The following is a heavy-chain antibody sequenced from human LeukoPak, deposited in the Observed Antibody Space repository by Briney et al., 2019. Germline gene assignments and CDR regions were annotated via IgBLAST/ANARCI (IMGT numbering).Heavy chain of an antibody. CDR3: ARVTGSYSQYYFDY. Sequence: SETLSLTCTVSGGSISTSSYYWGWIRQPPGKGLEWIGSIYYSGSTYYNPSLKSRVTISVDTSKNQFSLKLSSVTAADTAVYYCARVTGSYSQYYFDYWGQGTPVTVSS. V-gene: IGHV4-39*07. CDR1: GGSISTSSYY. CDR2: IYYSGST. D-gene: IGHD1-26*01. J-gene: IGHJ4*02.